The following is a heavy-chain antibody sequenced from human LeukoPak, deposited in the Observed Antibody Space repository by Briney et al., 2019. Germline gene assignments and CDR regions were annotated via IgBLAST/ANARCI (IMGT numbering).Heavy chain of an antibody. Sequence: SETLSLTCTVSNGSISSYHWSWVRQPPGKGLEWLGYILTSGTTNYNPSLKSRLTISVDTSKNQFTLKLNSVTAADPAVYYLGRLRVSGSYLYYFDYWGQGTLVTVSS. D-gene: IGHD1-26*01. CDR1: NGSISSYH. CDR2: ILTSGTT. J-gene: IGHJ4*02. V-gene: IGHV4-4*09. CDR3: GRLRVSGSYLYYFDY.